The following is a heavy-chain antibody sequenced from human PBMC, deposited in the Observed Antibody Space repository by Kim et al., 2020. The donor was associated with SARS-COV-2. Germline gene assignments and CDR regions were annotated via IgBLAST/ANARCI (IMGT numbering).Heavy chain of an antibody. CDR3: ARDVRRIAVTRGYYYGMDV. Sequence: ASVKVSCKASGYTFTGYYMHWVRQAPGQGLEWMGWINPNSGGTNYAQKFQGRVTMTRDTSISTAYMELSRLRSDDTAVYYCARDVRRIAVTRGYYYGMDVWGQGTTVTVSS. J-gene: IGHJ6*02. CDR1: GYTFTGYY. CDR2: INPNSGGT. D-gene: IGHD6-19*01. V-gene: IGHV1-2*02.